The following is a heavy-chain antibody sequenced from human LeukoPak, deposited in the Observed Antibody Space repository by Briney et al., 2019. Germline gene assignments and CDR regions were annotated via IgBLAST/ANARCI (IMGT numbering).Heavy chain of an antibody. Sequence: GGSLRLSCAASGFTFSSYGMHWVRQAPGKGLEWVAVISYDGSNKYYADSVKGRFTISRDNAKNSLYLQMNSLRAEDTAVYYCASPGGKYCSSTSCYHYWGQGTLVTVSS. CDR2: ISYDGSNK. CDR1: GFTFSSYG. D-gene: IGHD2-2*01. CDR3: ASPGGKYCSSTSCYHY. V-gene: IGHV3-30*03. J-gene: IGHJ4*02.